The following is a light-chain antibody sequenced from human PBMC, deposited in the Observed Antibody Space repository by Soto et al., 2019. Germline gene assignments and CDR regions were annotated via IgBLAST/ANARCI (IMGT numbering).Light chain of an antibody. Sequence: QSVLTQPRSVSGSPGQSVTISCTGTSSDVGGYNYVSWYQQHPGKAPKLMIYDVSKRPSGVPDRFSGSKSGNTASLTISGLQAEDEADYYGCSYAGSYTHYVFGTGTKVTVL. CDR3: CSYAGSYTHYV. J-gene: IGLJ1*01. CDR2: DVS. V-gene: IGLV2-11*01. CDR1: SSDVGGYNY.